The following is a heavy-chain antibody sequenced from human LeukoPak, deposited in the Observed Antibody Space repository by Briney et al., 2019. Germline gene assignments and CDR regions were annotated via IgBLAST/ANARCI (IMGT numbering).Heavy chain of an antibody. D-gene: IGHD3-16*02. V-gene: IGHV3-23*01. CDR2: ISGSGGST. CDR1: GFTFSSYA. CDR3: AKGLGGYDYIWGSYRTFDY. Sequence: GGSLRLSCAASGFTFSSYAMSWVRQAPGKGLEWVSAISGSGGSTYYADSVKGRFTISRDNSKNTLYLQMNSLRAGDTAVYYCAKGLGGYDYIWGSYRTFDYWGQGTLVTVSS. J-gene: IGHJ4*02.